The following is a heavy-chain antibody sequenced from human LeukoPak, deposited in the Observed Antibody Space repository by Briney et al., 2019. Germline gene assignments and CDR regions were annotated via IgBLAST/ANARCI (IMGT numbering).Heavy chain of an antibody. J-gene: IGHJ4*02. V-gene: IGHV3-9*01. D-gene: IGHD2/OR15-2a*01. Sequence: GRSLRLSCAASGFTFDDYAMHWVRQAPGKGLEWVSGISWNSGSIGYADSVKGRFTISRDNAKNSLYLQMNSLRAEDTAVYYCARTTSELSFDYWGQGTLVTVSS. CDR3: ARTTSELSFDY. CDR1: GFTFDDYA. CDR2: ISWNSGSI.